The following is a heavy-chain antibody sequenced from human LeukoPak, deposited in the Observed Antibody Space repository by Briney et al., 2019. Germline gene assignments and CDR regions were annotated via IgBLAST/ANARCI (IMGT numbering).Heavy chain of an antibody. Sequence: SQTLSLTCTVSGGSISSGSYYWSWIRQPAGKGLEWIGRIYTSGSTNYNPSLKSRVTMSVDTSKNQFSLKLSSVTAADTAVYYCARDRLGYCSSTSCRDAFDIWGQGTMVTVSS. J-gene: IGHJ3*02. CDR1: GGSISSGSYY. D-gene: IGHD2-2*01. V-gene: IGHV4-61*02. CDR2: IYTSGST. CDR3: ARDRLGYCSSTSCRDAFDI.